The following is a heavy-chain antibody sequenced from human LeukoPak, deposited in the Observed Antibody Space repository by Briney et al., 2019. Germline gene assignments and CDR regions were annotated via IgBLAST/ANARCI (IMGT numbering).Heavy chain of an antibody. CDR2: ISAYNGNT. D-gene: IGHD3-22*01. J-gene: IGHJ4*02. Sequence: ASVKVSCKASVYTFTSYSISWVRQSPGQGLEWMVWISAYNGNTNYAQKLQGRVTMTTDTSTSTAYMELRSLRSDDTAVYYCARDFPRTRVYYDSSGLDYWGQGTLVTVSS. V-gene: IGHV1-18*01. CDR3: ARDFPRTRVYYDSSGLDY. CDR1: VYTFTSYS.